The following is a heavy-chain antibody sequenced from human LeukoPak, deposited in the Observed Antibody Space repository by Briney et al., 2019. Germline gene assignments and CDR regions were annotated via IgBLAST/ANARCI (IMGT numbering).Heavy chain of an antibody. CDR2: INPSGGST. CDR1: GYTFTSYY. J-gene: IGHJ4*02. D-gene: IGHD3-10*01. CDR3: ARMYYYGSGSYCGFDY. Sequence: ASVKVSCKASGYTFTSYYMHWVRQAPGQGLEWMGIINPSGGSTSYAQKFQGRVTMTRDTSISTAYMELSSLRSEDTAVYYCARMYYYGSGSYCGFDYWGQGTLVTVSS. V-gene: IGHV1-46*01.